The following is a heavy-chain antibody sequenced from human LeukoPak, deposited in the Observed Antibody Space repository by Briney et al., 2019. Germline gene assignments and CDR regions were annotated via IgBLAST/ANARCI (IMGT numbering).Heavy chain of an antibody. CDR2: IYHSGST. J-gene: IGHJ4*02. V-gene: IGHV4-30-2*01. D-gene: IGHD6-19*01. CDR3: ARGRKQWLVSSYFDY. CDR1: GGSTSSGGYY. Sequence: SETLSLTCTVSGGSTSSGGYYWSWIRQPPGKGQEWIGYIYHSGSTNYNPSLKSRVTISVDTSKNQFSLKLSSVTAADTAVYYCARGRKQWLVSSYFDYWGQGTLVTVSS.